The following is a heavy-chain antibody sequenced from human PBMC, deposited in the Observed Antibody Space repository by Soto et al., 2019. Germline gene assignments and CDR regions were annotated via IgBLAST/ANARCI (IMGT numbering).Heavy chain of an antibody. J-gene: IGHJ4*02. V-gene: IGHV4-38-2*01. CDR1: GYSISNGYF. CDR2: MLHSGIT. CDR3: ARLYDSSGYQHYFDY. D-gene: IGHD3-22*01. Sequence: SETLSLTXAVSGYSISNGYFWGWIRQPPGKGLEYIGTMLHSGITYYNPSLKSRVTISVDTSKNQFSLKLSSVTAADTAVYFCARLYDSSGYQHYFDYWGQGTPVTVSS.